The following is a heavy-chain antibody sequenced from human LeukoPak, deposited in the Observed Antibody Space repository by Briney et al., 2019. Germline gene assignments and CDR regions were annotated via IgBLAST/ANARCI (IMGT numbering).Heavy chain of an antibody. J-gene: IGHJ5*02. CDR3: ARGHLNWFDP. Sequence: SETLSLTCAVYGGSFSGYYWSWIRQPPGKGLEWIGEINHSGSTNYNPSLKSRVTISVDTSKNQFSLKLSSVTAADTAVYYCARGHLNWFDPWGQGTLVTVSS. CDR2: INHSGST. V-gene: IGHV4-34*01. CDR1: GGSFSGYY.